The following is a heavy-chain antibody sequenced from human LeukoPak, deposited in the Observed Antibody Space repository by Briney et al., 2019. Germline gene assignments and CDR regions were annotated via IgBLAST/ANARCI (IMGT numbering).Heavy chain of an antibody. CDR2: ISGSGGST. V-gene: IGHV3-23*01. CDR3: AKDQELPYYYYGMDV. CDR1: GFTFSSYA. Sequence: GSLRLSCAASGFTFSSYAMSWVRQAPGKGLEWVSAISGSGGSTYYADSVKGRFTISRDNSKNTLYLQMNSLRAEDTAVYYCAKDQELPYYYYGMDVWGQGTTVTVSS. J-gene: IGHJ6*02. D-gene: IGHD1-7*01.